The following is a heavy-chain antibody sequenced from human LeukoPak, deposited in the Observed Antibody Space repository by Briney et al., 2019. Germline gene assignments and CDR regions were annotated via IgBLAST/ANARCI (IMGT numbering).Heavy chain of an antibody. Sequence: GASVKVSCKASGYTFTSYDINWVRQATGQGLEWMGWMNPNSGNTGYAQKFQGRVTMTRNTSISTAYMELSSLRSEDTAVYYCARTILYYYYMDVWGKGTTVTVSS. V-gene: IGHV1-8*01. CDR1: GYTFTSYD. J-gene: IGHJ6*03. CDR2: MNPNSGNT. CDR3: ARTILYYYYMDV. D-gene: IGHD3-3*01.